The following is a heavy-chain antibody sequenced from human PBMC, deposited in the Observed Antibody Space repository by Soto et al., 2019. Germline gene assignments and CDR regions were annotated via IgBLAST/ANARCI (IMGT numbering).Heavy chain of an antibody. J-gene: IGHJ6*02. V-gene: IGHV3-66*01. CDR3: ARTAGYDILTGYSTGGMDV. CDR2: IYSGGST. Sequence: EVQLVESGGGLVQPGGSLRLSCAASGFTVSSNYMSWVRQAPGKGLEWVSVIYSGGSTYYADSVKGRFTISRDNSKNTLYLQMTSLRAEDTAVYYCARTAGYDILTGYSTGGMDVWGQGTTVTVSS. CDR1: GFTVSSNY. D-gene: IGHD3-9*01.